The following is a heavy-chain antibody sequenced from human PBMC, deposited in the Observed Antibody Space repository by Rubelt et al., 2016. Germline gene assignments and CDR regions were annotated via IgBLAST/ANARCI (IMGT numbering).Heavy chain of an antibody. J-gene: IGHJ4*02. D-gene: IGHD3-22*01. CDR3: TRPNSSGYYSFDY. Sequence: GLEWVGFIRSKAYGGTTEYAASVKGRFTISRDDSKSIAYLQMNSLKTEDTAVYYCTRPNSSGYYSFDYWGQGTLVTVSS. CDR2: IRSKAYGGTT. V-gene: IGHV3-49*02.